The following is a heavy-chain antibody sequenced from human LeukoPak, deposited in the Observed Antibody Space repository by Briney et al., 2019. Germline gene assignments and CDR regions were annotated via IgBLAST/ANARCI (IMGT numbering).Heavy chain of an antibody. V-gene: IGHV1-18*01. Sequence: GASVKVSCKASGYTFTSYGISWVRQAPGQGLEWMGWISAYNGNTNYAQKLQGRVTMTTDTSTSTAYMELRSLRSDDTAVYYCARANPYKRWLQLRSRFSHYFDYWGQGTLVTVSS. CDR1: GYTFTSYG. CDR3: ARANPYKRWLQLRSRFSHYFDY. J-gene: IGHJ4*02. CDR2: ISAYNGNT. D-gene: IGHD5-24*01.